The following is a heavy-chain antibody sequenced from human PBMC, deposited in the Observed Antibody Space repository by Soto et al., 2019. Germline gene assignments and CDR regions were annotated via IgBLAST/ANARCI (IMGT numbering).Heavy chain of an antibody. Sequence: GGSLRLSCAASGFTFSSYAMHWVRQAPGKGLEWVANIKQDGSEKYYVDSVKGRFTISRDNGKNSLYLQMNSLRAEDTAVYYCASLARGSSGYYFHYFDYWGQGTLVPVSS. J-gene: IGHJ4*02. D-gene: IGHD3-22*01. V-gene: IGHV3-7*03. CDR1: GFTFSSYA. CDR2: IKQDGSEK. CDR3: ASLARGSSGYYFHYFDY.